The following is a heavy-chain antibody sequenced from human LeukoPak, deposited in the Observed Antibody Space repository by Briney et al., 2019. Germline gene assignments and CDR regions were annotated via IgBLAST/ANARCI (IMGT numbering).Heavy chain of an antibody. CDR3: TSPERFCSGGSCYSGPNLPFDY. Sequence: GESLKISCQGSGYSFTTYWIGWVRRMPGKGLECMGIIYPGDSDTRYSPSFQGQVTISADKSISTAYLQWSSLKASDTAMYYCTSPERFCSGGSCYSGPNLPFDYWGQGTPVTVSS. CDR2: IYPGDSDT. J-gene: IGHJ4*02. V-gene: IGHV5-51*01. D-gene: IGHD2-15*01. CDR1: GYSFTTYW.